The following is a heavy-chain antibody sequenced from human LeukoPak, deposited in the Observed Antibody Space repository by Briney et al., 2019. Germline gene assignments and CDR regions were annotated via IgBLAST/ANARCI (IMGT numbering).Heavy chain of an antibody. CDR3: AKAVAAYWFDP. D-gene: IGHD6-19*01. Sequence: GGSLRLSCAASGFTFSSYGMHWVRQAPGKGLEWVAVISYDGSNKYYADSVKGRFTISRDNSKNTLYLQMNSLRAEDTAVYYCAKAVAAYWFDPWGQGTLVTVSS. CDR2: ISYDGSNK. V-gene: IGHV3-30*18. CDR1: GFTFSSYG. J-gene: IGHJ5*02.